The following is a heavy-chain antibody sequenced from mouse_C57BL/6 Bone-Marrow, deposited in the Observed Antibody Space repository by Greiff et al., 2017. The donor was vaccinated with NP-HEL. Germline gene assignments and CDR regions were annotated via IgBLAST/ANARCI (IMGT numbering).Heavy chain of an antibody. D-gene: IGHD2-4*01. CDR2: ISSGSSTI. CDR1: GFTFSDYG. V-gene: IGHV5-17*01. J-gene: IGHJ4*01. CDR3: ASLYYDYLYYAMDY. Sequence: EVQGVESGGGLVKPGGSLKLSCAASGFTFSDYGMHWVRQAPEKGLEWVAYISSGSSTIYYADIVKCRFTISRDNAKNTLFLQMTSLRSEDTAMYYCASLYYDYLYYAMDYWGQGTSVTVSS.